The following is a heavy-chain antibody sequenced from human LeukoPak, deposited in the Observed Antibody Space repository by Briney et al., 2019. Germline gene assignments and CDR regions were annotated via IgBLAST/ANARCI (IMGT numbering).Heavy chain of an antibody. Sequence: QPGRSLRLSCAASGFTFRTFGMHWVRQAPGKGLEWVAIIWYDGINKYCADSVKGRFTISRDNSKNTLYLQMNSLRAEDTAVYYCARDYYDSSGPLHAGAHAFDIWGQGTMVTVSS. CDR1: GFTFRTFG. D-gene: IGHD3-22*01. V-gene: IGHV3-33*01. CDR3: ARDYYDSSGPLHAGAHAFDI. J-gene: IGHJ3*02. CDR2: IWYDGINK.